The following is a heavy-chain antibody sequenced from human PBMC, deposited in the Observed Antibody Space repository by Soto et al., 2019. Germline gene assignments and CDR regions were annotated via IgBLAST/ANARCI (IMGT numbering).Heavy chain of an antibody. CDR3: ARPPSGALPYHYGLNV. D-gene: IGHD7-27*01. CDR1: GYSISSSNW. J-gene: IGHJ6*02. Sequence: QVQLQESGPRLVKPSDTLSLTCVVSGYSISSSNWWGWIRQPPGKGLEWIGYIHYSGNTHYNPSLRSRVTMSVDTSKNHFSVKLRSVTAVDTAVYYCARPPSGALPYHYGLNVWGQGTTVTVSS. CDR2: IHYSGNT. V-gene: IGHV4-28*01.